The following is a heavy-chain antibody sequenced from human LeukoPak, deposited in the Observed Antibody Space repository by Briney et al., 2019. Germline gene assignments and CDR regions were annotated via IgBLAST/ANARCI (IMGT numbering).Heavy chain of an antibody. CDR2: IYYSGST. V-gene: IGHV4-30-4*01. CDR1: GGSISSGDYY. J-gene: IGHJ4*02. Sequence: SETLSLTCTVSGGSISSGDYYWNWIRQPPGMGLEWIGYIYYSGSTYDNPSLRSRVTISVDTSKNQFSLKLSSVAAADTAVYYCARMTVGGSYLNFDYWGQGTLVTVSS. D-gene: IGHD1-26*01. CDR3: ARMTVGGSYLNFDY.